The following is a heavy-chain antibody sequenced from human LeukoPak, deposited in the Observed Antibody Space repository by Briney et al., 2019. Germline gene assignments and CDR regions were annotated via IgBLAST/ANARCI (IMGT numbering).Heavy chain of an antibody. J-gene: IGHJ3*02. Sequence: GASVKVSCKASGYTFTSYYMHWVRQAPGQGLEWMGIINPSGGSTSYAQKFQGRVTMTRDTSTSTVYMELSSLRSEDTAVYYCARVRRDGYPYGDFYDAFDIWGQGTMVTVSS. CDR2: INPSGGST. V-gene: IGHV1-46*01. CDR3: ARVRRDGYPYGDFYDAFDI. CDR1: GYTFTSYY. D-gene: IGHD5-24*01.